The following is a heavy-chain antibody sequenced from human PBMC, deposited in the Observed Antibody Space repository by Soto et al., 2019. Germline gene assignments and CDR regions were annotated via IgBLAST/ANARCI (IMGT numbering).Heavy chain of an antibody. J-gene: IGHJ4*02. CDR1: GFTFSSYA. V-gene: IGHV3-30-3*01. D-gene: IGHD2-21*02. CDR3: ARALVTLSYFDY. CDR2: ISYDGSNK. Sequence: QVQLVESGGGVVQPGRSLRLSCAASGFTFSSYAMHWARQAPGKGLEWVAVISYDGSNKYYADSVKGRFTISRDNSKNTLYLQMNSLRAEDTAVYYCARALVTLSYFDYWGQGTLVTVSS.